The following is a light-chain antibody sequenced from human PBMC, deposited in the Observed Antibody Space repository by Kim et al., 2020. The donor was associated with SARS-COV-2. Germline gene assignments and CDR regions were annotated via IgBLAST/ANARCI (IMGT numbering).Light chain of an antibody. CDR3: QVWDSSSAHRV. V-gene: IGLV3-21*04. CDR2: YDS. CDR1: NIGSKS. Sequence: SYELTQPPSVSVAPGKTARITCGGNNIGSKSVHWYQQKPCQAPVLVIYYDSDRPSGIPERFSGSNSGNTATLTISRVEAGDEADYYCQVWDSSSAHRVFG. J-gene: IGLJ3*02.